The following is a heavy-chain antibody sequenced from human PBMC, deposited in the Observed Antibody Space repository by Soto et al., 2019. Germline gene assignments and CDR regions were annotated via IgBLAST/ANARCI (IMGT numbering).Heavy chain of an antibody. D-gene: IGHD4-17*01. J-gene: IGHJ6*02. CDR1: GFTVSSNY. CDR3: ARAYGDAAAKYYDYGMDV. V-gene: IGHV3-66*01. CDR2: IYSGGST. Sequence: EVQLVESGGGLVQPGGSLRLSCAASGFTVSSNYMSWVRQAPGKGLEWVSVIYSGGSTYYADSVKGRFTISKDNSKNTLYLQMHSLRAEDTAVYYCARAYGDAAAKYYDYGMDVWGQGTTVTVSS.